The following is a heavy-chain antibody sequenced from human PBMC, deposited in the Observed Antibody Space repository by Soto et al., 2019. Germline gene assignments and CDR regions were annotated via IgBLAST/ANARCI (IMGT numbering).Heavy chain of an antibody. Sequence: HVQMVESGGGVVQPGRSLRLSCAASGFTFSTSAMHWVRQAPGKGLEWVAVISYDGTNEHYEDSVKGRFTVSRDNSRNTLSLNMNRLRREDTAMYYCVASVFSFDYWGQGSLVTVSS. D-gene: IGHD2-8*01. CDR2: ISYDGTNE. V-gene: IGHV3-30*01. J-gene: IGHJ4*02. CDR3: VASVFSFDY. CDR1: GFTFSTSA.